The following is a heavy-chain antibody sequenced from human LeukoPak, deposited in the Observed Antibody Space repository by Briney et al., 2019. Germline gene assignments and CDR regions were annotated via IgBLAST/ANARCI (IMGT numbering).Heavy chain of an antibody. J-gene: IGHJ4*02. CDR1: GFTFSSFG. D-gene: IGHD1-26*01. CDR3: ARDIGYYFDY. CDR2: ISYDGSKE. Sequence: GGSLRLSCAASGFTFSSFGMHWVRQAPGKGLEWLAVISYDGSKEYYADSVKGRFTISRDNSKNTVYLQMSSLRVEETAVYYCARDIGYYFDYWGQGTLVTVSS. V-gene: IGHV3-30*03.